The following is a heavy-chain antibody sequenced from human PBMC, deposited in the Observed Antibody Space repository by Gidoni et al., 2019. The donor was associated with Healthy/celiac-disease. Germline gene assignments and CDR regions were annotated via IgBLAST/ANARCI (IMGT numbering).Heavy chain of an antibody. CDR3: ARQDTVTSVDY. Sequence: QVQLQESGPGLVKPSENLSLTCTVSGGSIRSSSWSWLRQPPGKGLDWIGYIYSSGSTNYNPSLKSRVTISVDTSKNQFSLKLSSVTAADTAVYYCARQDTVTSVDYWGQGTLVTVSS. CDR1: GGSIRSSS. V-gene: IGHV4-59*08. D-gene: IGHD4-17*01. J-gene: IGHJ4*02. CDR2: IYSSGST.